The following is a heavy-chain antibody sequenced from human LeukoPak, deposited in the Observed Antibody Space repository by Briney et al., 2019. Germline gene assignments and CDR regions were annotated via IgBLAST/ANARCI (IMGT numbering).Heavy chain of an antibody. CDR2: IYYSGST. J-gene: IGHJ4*02. CDR3: ARDAMATIWRGWPFDY. D-gene: IGHD5-24*01. Sequence: SETLSLTCTVSGGSISSSSYYWGWIRQPPGKGLEWIGSIYYSGSTYYNPSLKSRVTISVDTSKNQFSLKLGSVTAADTAVYYCARDAMATIWRGWPFDYWGQGTLVTVSS. CDR1: GGSISSSSYY. V-gene: IGHV4-39*07.